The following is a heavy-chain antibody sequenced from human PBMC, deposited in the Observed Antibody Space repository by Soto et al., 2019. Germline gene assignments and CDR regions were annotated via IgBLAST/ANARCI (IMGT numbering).Heavy chain of an antibody. D-gene: IGHD6-13*01. CDR2: ISGSGGST. CDR3: AKDGHSSSWYVEVYFDY. Sequence: GGSLRLSCAASGFTFSSYAMSWVRQAPGKGLEWVSAISGSGGSTYYADSVKGRFTISRDNSKNTLYLQMSSLRAEDTAVYYCAKDGHSSSWYVEVYFDYWGQGTLVTVSS. CDR1: GFTFSSYA. V-gene: IGHV3-23*01. J-gene: IGHJ4*02.